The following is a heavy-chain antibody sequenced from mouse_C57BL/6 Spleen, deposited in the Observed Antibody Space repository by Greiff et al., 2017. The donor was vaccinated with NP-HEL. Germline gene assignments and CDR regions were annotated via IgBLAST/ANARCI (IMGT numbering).Heavy chain of an antibody. V-gene: IGHV1-64*01. CDR2: IHPNSGST. J-gene: IGHJ2*01. CDR1: GYTFTSYW. D-gene: IGHD1-1*01. Sequence: QVQLQQSGAELVKPGASVKLSCKASGYTFTSYWMHWVKQRPGQGLEWIGMIHPNSGSTNYNEKFKSKATLTVDKSSSTAYMQLSSLTSEDSAVYYCAITTVVAGNFDYWGQGTTLTVSS. CDR3: AITTVVAGNFDY.